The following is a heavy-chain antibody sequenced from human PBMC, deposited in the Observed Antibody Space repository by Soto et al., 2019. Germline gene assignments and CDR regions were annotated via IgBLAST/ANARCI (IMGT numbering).Heavy chain of an antibody. CDR2: INPSGGST. Sequence: ASVKVSCKASGYTFTSYYMHWVRQAPGQGLEWMGIINPSGGSTSYAQKFQGRVTMTRDTSTSTVYMELSSLRSEDTAVYYCAKAAAAEQYFDYWGQGTLVTVSS. J-gene: IGHJ4*02. CDR3: AKAAAAEQYFDY. CDR1: GYTFTSYY. D-gene: IGHD6-13*01. V-gene: IGHV1-46*01.